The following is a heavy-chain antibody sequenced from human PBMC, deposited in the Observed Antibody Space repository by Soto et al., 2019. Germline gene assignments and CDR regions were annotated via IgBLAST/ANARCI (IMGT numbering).Heavy chain of an antibody. Sequence: HPGGSLRLSCAASGFTFSSYGMHWVRQAPGKGLEWVAVISYDGSNKYYADSVKGRFTISRDNSKNTLYLQMNSLRAEDTAVYYCAKVAVVAASTNYMDVWGQGTTVTVSS. CDR2: ISYDGSNK. J-gene: IGHJ6*02. CDR1: GFTFSSYG. CDR3: AKVAVVAASTNYMDV. D-gene: IGHD2-15*01. V-gene: IGHV3-30*18.